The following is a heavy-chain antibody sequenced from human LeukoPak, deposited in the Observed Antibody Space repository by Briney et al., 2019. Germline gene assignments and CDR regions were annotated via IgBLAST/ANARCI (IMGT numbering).Heavy chain of an antibody. CDR3: ARGGWFFEH. Sequence: GGPLRLSCADSGFSFSTYEMNWVRQAPGKGLEWVSYISSSGSSIYYADSVKGRFTISRDNAKNSLFLQMNSLRAEDTAVYYCARGGWFFEHWGQGTLVTVSS. CDR2: ISSSGSSI. D-gene: IGHD6-19*01. J-gene: IGHJ4*02. CDR1: GFSFSTYE. V-gene: IGHV3-48*03.